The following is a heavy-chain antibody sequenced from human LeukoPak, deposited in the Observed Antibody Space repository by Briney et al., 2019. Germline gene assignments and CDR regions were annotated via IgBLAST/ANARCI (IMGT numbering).Heavy chain of an antibody. CDR1: GFTFSSYS. CDR2: ISSSSSYI. V-gene: IGHV3-21*01. D-gene: IGHD6-6*01. Sequence: GGSLRLSCAASGFTFSSYSMNWVRQAPGKGLEWVSSISSSSSYIYYADSVKGRFTISRDNSKNSLFLQMNSLRAEDTAVYYCAREVTSYGREYSSSSEPDYWGQGTLVTVSS. CDR3: AREVTSYGREYSSSSEPDY. J-gene: IGHJ4*02.